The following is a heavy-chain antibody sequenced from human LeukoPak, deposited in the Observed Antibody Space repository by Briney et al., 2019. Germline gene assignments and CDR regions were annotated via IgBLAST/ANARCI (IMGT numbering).Heavy chain of an antibody. D-gene: IGHD6-13*01. J-gene: IGHJ3*02. CDR1: GGTFSSYA. CDR2: IIPILGIA. Sequence: SVKVSCKASGGTFSSYAISWVRQAPGQGLEWMGKIIPILGIANYAQKFQGRVKITADKSTSTAYMELSSLRSEDTAVYYCAGDFWYSSSWGYAFDIWGQGTMVTVSS. CDR3: AGDFWYSSSWGYAFDI. V-gene: IGHV1-69*04.